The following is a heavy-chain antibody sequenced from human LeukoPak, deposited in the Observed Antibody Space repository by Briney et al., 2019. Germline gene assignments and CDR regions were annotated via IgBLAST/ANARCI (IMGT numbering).Heavy chain of an antibody. Sequence: PGGSLRLSCAGSGFTFSDAWMTWVRQAPGKGLEWVGHIKSNTFGWTTDYAAPVKGRCSILRDDSRNALFLLMDSLEPEDTAVYYCATEYYGSANFNFWGQGTLVTVSS. CDR2: IKSNTFGWTT. J-gene: IGHJ4*02. CDR3: ATEYYGSANFNF. V-gene: IGHV3-15*01. D-gene: IGHD3-10*01. CDR1: GFTFSDAW.